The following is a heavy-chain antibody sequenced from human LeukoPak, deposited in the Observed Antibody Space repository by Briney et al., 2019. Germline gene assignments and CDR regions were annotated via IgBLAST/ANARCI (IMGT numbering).Heavy chain of an antibody. D-gene: IGHD3-16*01. Sequence: GGSLRLSCAASGFVFSHFNMHWVRQAPGKGLEWVAFIFYEEGKRSYSDSVKGRSTISRDISKRTLYLQMNGLRVEDTVVYYCAKDSATWGFDSWGQGTLVTVSS. V-gene: IGHV3-30*02. CDR2: IFYEEGKR. CDR3: AKDSATWGFDS. J-gene: IGHJ4*02. CDR1: GFVFSHFN.